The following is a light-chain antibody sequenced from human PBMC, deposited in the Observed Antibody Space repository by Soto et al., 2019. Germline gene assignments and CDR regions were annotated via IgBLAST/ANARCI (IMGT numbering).Light chain of an antibody. V-gene: IGKV3-20*01. J-gene: IGKJ1*01. CDR2: GTS. CDR1: QSVSSNY. Sequence: EIVLTQSPGTLSLSPGGRATLSCRASQSVSSNYFAWYQQKPGQAPRLLMYGTSSRATGIPDRFSGSGSGTDFTLTISRLEPEDFALYYCQQYGSLTFGQGTKVDIK. CDR3: QQYGSLT.